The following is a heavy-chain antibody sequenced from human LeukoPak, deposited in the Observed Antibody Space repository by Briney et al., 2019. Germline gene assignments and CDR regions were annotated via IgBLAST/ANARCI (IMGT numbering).Heavy chain of an antibody. V-gene: IGHV3-23*01. D-gene: IGHD2-2*02. CDR1: GFTFSSYA. CDR3: ARDRPPYCSSTSCHTFDY. Sequence: GGSLRLSCAASGFTFSSYAMSWVRQAPGKGLEWVSAISGSGGSTYYADSVKGRFTISRDNSKNTLYLQMNSLRAEDTAVYYCARDRPPYCSSTSCHTFDYWGQGTLVTVSS. CDR2: ISGSGGST. J-gene: IGHJ4*02.